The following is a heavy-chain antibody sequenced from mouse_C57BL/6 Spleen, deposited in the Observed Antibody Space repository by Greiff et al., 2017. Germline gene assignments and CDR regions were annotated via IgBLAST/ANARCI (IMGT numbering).Heavy chain of an antibody. CDR2: IDPSDSYT. J-gene: IGHJ2*01. Sequence: QVQLKQPGAELVRPGTSVKLSCKASGYTFTSYWMHWVKQRPGQGLEWIGVIDPSDSYTNYNQKFKGKATLTVDTSSSTAYMQLSSLTSEDSAVYYCARGPSGYYYGSSHYFDYWGKGTTLTVSS. CDR1: GYTFTSYW. CDR3: ARGPSGYYYGSSHYFDY. V-gene: IGHV1-59*01. D-gene: IGHD1-1*01.